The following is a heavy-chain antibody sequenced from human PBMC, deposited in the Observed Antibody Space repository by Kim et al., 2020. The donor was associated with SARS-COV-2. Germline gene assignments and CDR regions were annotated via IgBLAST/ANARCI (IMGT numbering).Heavy chain of an antibody. D-gene: IGHD4-17*01. Sequence: ADSVKGRFTISRDHAKNSLYLQMNSRGAEDTAVYYCARAGGDYGDYYFDYWGQGTLVTVSS. V-gene: IGHV3-21*01. J-gene: IGHJ4*02. CDR3: ARAGGDYGDYYFDY.